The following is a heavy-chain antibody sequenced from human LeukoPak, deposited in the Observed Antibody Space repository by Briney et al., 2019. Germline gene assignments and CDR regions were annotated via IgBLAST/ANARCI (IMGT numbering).Heavy chain of an antibody. CDR3: ARVFGGVAVAATDY. Sequence: GGSLRLSCAASGFTFSSYSMNWVRQAPGKGLEWVSTISSSSSYIYYADSVKGRFTISRDNAKNSLYLQMNSLRAEDTAVYYCARVFGGVAVAATDYWGQGSLVTVS. V-gene: IGHV3-21*04. J-gene: IGHJ4*02. CDR1: GFTFSSYS. CDR2: ISSSSSYI. D-gene: IGHD2-15*01.